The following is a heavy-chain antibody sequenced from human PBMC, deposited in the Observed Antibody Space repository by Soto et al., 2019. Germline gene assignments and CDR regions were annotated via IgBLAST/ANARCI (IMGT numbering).Heavy chain of an antibody. D-gene: IGHD6-13*01. V-gene: IGHV3-66*01. CDR3: ARGGGAAAAY. J-gene: IGHJ4*02. Sequence: EVQLVESGGGLVQPGVSLRLSCAASGFTVSGNYMNWVRQAPGKGLEWVSVIYSDGSTYYADSVKGRFTISSDSSKNRLYLQMNRLRAEDMAVYYCARGGGAAAAYWGPGTLVTVSS. CDR2: IYSDGST. CDR1: GFTVSGNY.